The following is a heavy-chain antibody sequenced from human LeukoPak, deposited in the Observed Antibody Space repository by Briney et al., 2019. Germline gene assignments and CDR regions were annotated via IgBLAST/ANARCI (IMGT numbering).Heavy chain of an antibody. D-gene: IGHD3-22*01. J-gene: IGHJ4*02. CDR3: ARVRDSSGYYAHFDY. Sequence: ASVKVSCKASGYTFTSYGISWVRQPPGQGLEWMGWISAYNGNTNYAQKLQGRVTMTTDTSTSTAYMELRSLRSDDTAVYYCARVRDSSGYYAHFDYWGQGTLVTVSS. CDR2: ISAYNGNT. CDR1: GYTFTSYG. V-gene: IGHV1-18*01.